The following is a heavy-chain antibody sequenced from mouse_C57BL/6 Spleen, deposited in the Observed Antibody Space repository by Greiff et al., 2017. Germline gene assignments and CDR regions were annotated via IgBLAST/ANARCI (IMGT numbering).Heavy chain of an antibody. D-gene: IGHD1-1*01. J-gene: IGHJ2*01. CDR1: GYAFTNYL. CDR2: INPGSGGT. V-gene: IGHV1-54*01. CDR3: ARGPLFTTVVATGFDY. Sequence: LVESGAELVRPGTSVKVSCKASGYAFTNYLIEWVKQRPGQGLEWIGVINPGSGGTNYNEKFKGKATLTADKSSSTAYMQLSSLTSEDSAVYFCARGPLFTTVVATGFDYWGQGTTLTVSS.